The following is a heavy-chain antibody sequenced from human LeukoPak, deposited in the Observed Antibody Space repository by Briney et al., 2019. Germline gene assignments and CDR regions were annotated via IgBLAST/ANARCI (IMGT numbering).Heavy chain of an antibody. J-gene: IGHJ4*02. CDR2: INHSGST. V-gene: IGHV4-34*01. D-gene: IGHD1-14*01. Sequence: SETLSLTCAVYGGSFSGYYWSWIRQPPGKGLEWIGEINHSGSTNYNPSLKSRVTISVDTSKNQFSLKLSSVTAADTAVYYCARRYRNFDYWGQGTPVTVSS. CDR3: ARRYRNFDY. CDR1: GGSFSGYY.